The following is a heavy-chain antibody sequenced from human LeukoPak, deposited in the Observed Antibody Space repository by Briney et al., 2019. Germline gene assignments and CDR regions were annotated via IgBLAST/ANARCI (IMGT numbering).Heavy chain of an antibody. Sequence: GGSLRLSCAASGFTFSSYSMNWVRQAPGKGLEWVSSISSSSSYIYYADSVKGRFTISRDNAKHSLYLQMNSLRAEDTAVYYCARDTLGEGEDANYAVYYFDYWGQGAPVTVSS. D-gene: IGHD4/OR15-4a*01. CDR2: ISSSSSYI. CDR3: ARDTLGEGEDANYAVYYFDY. V-gene: IGHV3-21*01. J-gene: IGHJ4*02. CDR1: GFTFSSYS.